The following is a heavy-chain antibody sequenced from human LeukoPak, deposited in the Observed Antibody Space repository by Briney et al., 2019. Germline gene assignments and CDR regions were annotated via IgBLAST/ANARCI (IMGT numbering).Heavy chain of an antibody. D-gene: IGHD2-8*01. CDR2: IFSHGET. CDR3: ARDPPAVSINSYA. Sequence: GGSLRLSCAASGFTVGNNYMNWVRQAPGKGREWVSLIFSHGETSYADSVKGRFTISRDNSKNTLYLQMNGLRVEDTAVYYCARDPPAVSINSYAWGQGTLVTVSS. V-gene: IGHV3-66*01. CDR1: GFTVGNNY. J-gene: IGHJ4*02.